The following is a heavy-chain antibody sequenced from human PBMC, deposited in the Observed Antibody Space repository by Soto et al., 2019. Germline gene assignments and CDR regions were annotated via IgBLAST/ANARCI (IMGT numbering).Heavy chain of an antibody. CDR2: ISWNSDSI. Sequence: GGSLRLSCAASGFTFDDYAMHWVRQAPGKGLEWVSGISWNSDSIGYADSAKGRFTISRDNAKNSLYLQMNSLRAEDTALYYCAKSIGSYGEDTYYYYYYGMDVWGQGTTVTVS. CDR3: AKSIGSYGEDTYYYYYYGMDV. CDR1: GFTFDDYA. V-gene: IGHV3-9*01. D-gene: IGHD1-26*01. J-gene: IGHJ6*02.